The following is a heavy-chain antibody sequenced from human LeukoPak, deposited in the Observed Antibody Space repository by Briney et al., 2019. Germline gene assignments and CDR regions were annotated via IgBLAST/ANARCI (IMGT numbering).Heavy chain of an antibody. D-gene: IGHD1-26*01. CDR2: ISTSGTTI. Sequence: GGSLRLSCAASGFTFSSYEVNWVRQAPGKGLECVSYISTSGTTIYHADSVKGRFTISRDNAKNSLYLQMNSLRAEDTAIYCCARIVGATWDYWGQGTLVTVSS. CDR3: ARIVGATWDY. J-gene: IGHJ4*02. CDR1: GFTFSSYE. V-gene: IGHV3-48*03.